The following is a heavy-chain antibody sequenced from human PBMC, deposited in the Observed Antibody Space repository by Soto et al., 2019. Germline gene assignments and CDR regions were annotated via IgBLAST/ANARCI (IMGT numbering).Heavy chain of an antibody. J-gene: IGHJ5*02. CDR1: GYTFTTFW. CDR2: IDPGDTYA. Sequence: GESLKISCTVFGYTFTTFWISWVRQMPGKGLEWMGRIDPGDTYATYSPAFQGHVTISADKATSTAYLQWSSLKASDTAMYFCARIYCTTTTCDSWFDPWGQGTLVTAPQ. D-gene: IGHD2-2*01. V-gene: IGHV5-10-1*01. CDR3: ARIYCTTTTCDSWFDP.